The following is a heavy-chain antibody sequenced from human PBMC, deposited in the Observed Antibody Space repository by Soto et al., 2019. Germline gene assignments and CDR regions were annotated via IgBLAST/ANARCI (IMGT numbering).Heavy chain of an antibody. Sequence: ASVKVSCKASGYTFTNYGISWVRQAPGQGLEWMGWISAYNGNTNYAQKLQARVTMTTDTSTSTAYMELRSLRSDDTAAYYCARERDGYNFIGAFDIWGQGTMVTVSS. CDR3: ARERDGYNFIGAFDI. V-gene: IGHV1-18*04. D-gene: IGHD5-12*01. CDR2: ISAYNGNT. J-gene: IGHJ3*02. CDR1: GYTFTNYG.